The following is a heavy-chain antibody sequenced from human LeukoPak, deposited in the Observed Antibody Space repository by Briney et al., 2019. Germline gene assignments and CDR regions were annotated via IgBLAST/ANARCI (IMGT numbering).Heavy chain of an antibody. CDR2: ISGSGGST. V-gene: IGHV3-23*01. Sequence: PGGSLRLSCTASGFTFSSYGMSWVRQAPGKGLEWVSAISGSGGSTYYADSVKGRFTISRDNSKNTLYLQMNSLRAEDTAVYYCAKDDSSGYYYYDYWGQGTLVTVSS. J-gene: IGHJ4*02. CDR3: AKDDSSGYYYYDY. D-gene: IGHD3-22*01. CDR1: GFTFSSYG.